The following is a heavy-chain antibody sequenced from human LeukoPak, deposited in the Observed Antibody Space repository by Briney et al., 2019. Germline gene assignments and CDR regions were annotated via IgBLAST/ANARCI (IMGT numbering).Heavy chain of an antibody. CDR1: GGSISSSSYY. CDR2: IYYSGST. V-gene: IGHV4-39*01. CDR3: ARHSSGWFPSWFDP. Sequence: SETLSLTCTVSGGSISSSSYYWGWIRQPPGKGLEWIGSIYYSGSTYYNPSLKSRVTISVDTSKNQFSLKLSSVTAADTAVYYCARHSSGWFPSWFDPWGQGALVTVSS. J-gene: IGHJ5*02. D-gene: IGHD6-19*01.